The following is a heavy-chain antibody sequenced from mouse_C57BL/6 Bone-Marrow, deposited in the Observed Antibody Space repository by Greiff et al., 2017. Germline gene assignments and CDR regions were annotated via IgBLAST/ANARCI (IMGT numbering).Heavy chain of an antibody. Sequence: VQLQQSGPELVKPGASVKISCKASGYTFTDYYMNWVKQSHGKSLEWIGDINPNNGGTSYNQKFKGKATLTVDKSSSTAYMELRSLTSEDSAVXYCARFATVVVDYWGQGTTLTVSS. CDR1: GYTFTDYY. CDR2: INPNNGGT. J-gene: IGHJ2*01. V-gene: IGHV1-26*01. CDR3: ARFATVVVDY. D-gene: IGHD1-1*01.